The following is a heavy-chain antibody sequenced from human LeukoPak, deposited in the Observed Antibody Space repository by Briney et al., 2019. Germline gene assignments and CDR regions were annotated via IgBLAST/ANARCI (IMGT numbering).Heavy chain of an antibody. V-gene: IGHV4-59*01. CDR1: GGSIHTYY. D-gene: IGHD5-12*01. CDR2: IDYSGST. J-gene: IGHJ4*02. CDR3: ARAGHNGYEIDY. Sequence: SETLSLTCTVSGGSIHTYYWSWIRQSPGKGLEWIGYIDYSGSTNYNPSLRSRVTMSIDTSKKQFSLKLTSVTAADTAVHYCARAGHNGYEIDYWGQGTLLTVSS.